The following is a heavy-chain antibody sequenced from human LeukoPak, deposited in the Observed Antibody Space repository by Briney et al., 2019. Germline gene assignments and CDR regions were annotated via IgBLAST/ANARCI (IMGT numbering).Heavy chain of an antibody. CDR3: AREGVGYNAFDY. CDR2: IIPILGIA. V-gene: IGHV1-69*04. D-gene: IGHD5-24*01. J-gene: IGHJ4*02. CDR1: GGTFSSYA. Sequence: ASVKVSCKASGGTFSSYAISWVRQAPGQGLEWMGRIIPILGIANYAQKFQGRVTITADKSTSTAYMELSSLRSEDTAVYYCAREGVGYNAFDYWGQGTLVTVSS.